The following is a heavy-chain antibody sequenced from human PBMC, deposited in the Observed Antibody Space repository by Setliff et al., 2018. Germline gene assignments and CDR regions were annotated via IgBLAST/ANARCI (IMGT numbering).Heavy chain of an antibody. CDR1: GGSSSSHY. CDR3: ARENGYCSGGACYFMFDY. CDR2: IHYSGTT. Sequence: PSETLSLTCTVSGGSSSSHYWSWIRQPPGKGLEWIGYIHYSGTTNYNPSLKGRVTLSLDTAKNQFSLELRAVTAADTALYYCARENGYCSGGACYFMFDYWGQGTLVTVSS. J-gene: IGHJ4*02. D-gene: IGHD2-15*01. V-gene: IGHV4-59*11.